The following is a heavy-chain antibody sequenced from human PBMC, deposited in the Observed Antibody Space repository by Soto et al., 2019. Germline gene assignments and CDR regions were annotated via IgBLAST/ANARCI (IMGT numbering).Heavy chain of an antibody. Sequence: ASVKVSCKASGYTFTSDDINWVRQATGQGLEWMGWMNANTGNTGYAQKFQGRVTMTRDASINTAYMELRSLRSEDTAVYYCAREKSSSSGSFVYWGQGSLVTVSS. J-gene: IGHJ4*02. D-gene: IGHD6-6*01. V-gene: IGHV1-8*01. CDR2: MNANTGNT. CDR1: GYTFTSDD. CDR3: AREKSSSSGSFVY.